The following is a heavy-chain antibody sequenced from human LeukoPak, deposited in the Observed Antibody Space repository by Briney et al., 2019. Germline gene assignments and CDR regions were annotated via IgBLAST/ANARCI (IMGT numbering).Heavy chain of an antibody. Sequence: PGGSLRLSCAASGFIFSSHGMNWVRQAPGKGLEWVSSISSSSSYIYYADSVKGRFTISRDNAKNSLYLQMNSLRAEDTAVYYCARRDSSGYYAFDYWGQGTLVTVSS. CDR1: GFIFSSHG. D-gene: IGHD3-22*01. J-gene: IGHJ4*02. CDR2: ISSSSSYI. CDR3: ARRDSSGYYAFDY. V-gene: IGHV3-21*01.